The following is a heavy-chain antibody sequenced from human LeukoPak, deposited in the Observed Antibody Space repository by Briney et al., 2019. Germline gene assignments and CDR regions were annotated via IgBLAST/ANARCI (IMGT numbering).Heavy chain of an antibody. V-gene: IGHV4-34*01. CDR1: GGSFGGYY. D-gene: IGHD3-3*01. Sequence: SETLSLTCAVYGGSFGGYYWGWIRQPPGKGLEWIGEINHSGSTNYNPSLKSRVTISVDTSKNQFSLKLSSVTAADTAVYYCARGAEGYDFWSGYYSRDFDYWGQGTLVTVSS. J-gene: IGHJ4*02. CDR2: INHSGST. CDR3: ARGAEGYDFWSGYYSRDFDY.